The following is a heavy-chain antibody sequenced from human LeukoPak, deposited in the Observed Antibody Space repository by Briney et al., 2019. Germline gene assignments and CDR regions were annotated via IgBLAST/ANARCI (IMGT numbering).Heavy chain of an antibody. J-gene: IGHJ4*02. CDR3: ARDYYDSSGH. Sequence: GGSLRLSCAASGFTFSSYAMHWVRQAPGKGLEYVSAISSDGSGTYYADSVKGRFTISRDNSKNTLYLQMGSLRAEDMAVYYCARDYYDSSGHWGQGTLVTVPS. V-gene: IGHV3-64*02. D-gene: IGHD3-22*01. CDR1: GFTFSSYA. CDR2: ISSDGSGT.